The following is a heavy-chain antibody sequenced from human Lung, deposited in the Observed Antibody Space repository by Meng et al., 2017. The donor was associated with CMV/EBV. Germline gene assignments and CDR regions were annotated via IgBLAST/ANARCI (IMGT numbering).Heavy chain of an antibody. CDR2: ISSSGSTI. J-gene: IGHJ6*02. CDR3: ARVFSIPYGMDV. Sequence: GGSXRLXCAASGFTFSDYYMSWIRQAPGKGLEWVSYISSSGSTIYYADSVKGRFTISRDNAKNSLYLQMNSLRAEDTAVYYCARVFSIPYGMDVWGQGATVTVSS. CDR1: GFTFSDYY. D-gene: IGHD2-21*01. V-gene: IGHV3-11*01.